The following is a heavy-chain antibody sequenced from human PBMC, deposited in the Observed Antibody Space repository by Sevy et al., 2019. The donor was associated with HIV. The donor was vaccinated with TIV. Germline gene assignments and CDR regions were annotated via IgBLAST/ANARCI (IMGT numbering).Heavy chain of an antibody. CDR2: ISSSGSTI. CDR3: ASGITTFGVVTPDY. D-gene: IGHD3-3*01. CDR1: GFTFSDYY. J-gene: IGHJ4*02. Sequence: GESLKISCAASGFTFSDYYMSWIRQAPGKGLEWVSYISSSGSTIYYADSVKGRFTISRDNAKNSLYLQMNSLRAEDTAVYHCASGITTFGVVTPDYWGQGTLVTVSS. V-gene: IGHV3-11*01.